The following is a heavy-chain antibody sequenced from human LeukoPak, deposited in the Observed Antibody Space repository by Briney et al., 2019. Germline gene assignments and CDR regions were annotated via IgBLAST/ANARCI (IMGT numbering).Heavy chain of an antibody. Sequence: GGSLRRSCVASGFTFSSYAMSWVRQAPGKGLEWVSAISGLGGSTYYADSVKGRFTIFRDNSKTTLYLQMNSLRAEYTASYYCARYHRFYWGQGTLVTVS. D-gene: IGHD1-14*01. J-gene: IGHJ4*02. CDR1: GFTFSSYA. CDR2: ISGLGGST. V-gene: IGHV3-23*01. CDR3: ARYHRFY.